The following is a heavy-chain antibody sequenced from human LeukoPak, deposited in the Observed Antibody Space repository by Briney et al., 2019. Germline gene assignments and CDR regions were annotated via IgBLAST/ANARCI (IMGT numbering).Heavy chain of an antibody. J-gene: IGHJ4*02. Sequence: GASVKVSCKDSGFTFATSDIFWVRQAPGQGLEYMRSINVNEAHADYAQGFHGRVSMTTDTSTSTAYMDLAGLKSNDTAVYYCAGGAGCDYVWKKSRYFDHWGQGTLVTVSS. V-gene: IGHV1-18*01. D-gene: IGHD3-16*01. CDR2: INVNEAHA. CDR3: AGGAGCDYVWKKSRYFDH. CDR1: GFTFATSD.